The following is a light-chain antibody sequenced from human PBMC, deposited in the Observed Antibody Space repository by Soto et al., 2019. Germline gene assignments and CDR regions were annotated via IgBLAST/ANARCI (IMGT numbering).Light chain of an antibody. CDR2: GAS. Sequence: EIMLTQSPGTLSLSPGEGATLSCRASQSVISSYLAWYQQKPGQAPRLLIYGASSRATGIPDRFSGSGSGTDLSLTISRLEPEDFALYYCQQYASSLGTFGQGTKVEIK. V-gene: IGKV3-20*01. J-gene: IGKJ1*01. CDR3: QQYASSLGT. CDR1: QSVISSY.